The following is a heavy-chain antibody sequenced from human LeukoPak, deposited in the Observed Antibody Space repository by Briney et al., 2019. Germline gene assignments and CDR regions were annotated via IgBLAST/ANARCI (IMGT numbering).Heavy chain of an antibody. D-gene: IGHD5-24*01. CDR1: GLTFNSQA. Sequence: TGGSLRLSCAASGLTFNSQAMTWVRQAPGKGLEWVSAMSGSGDHIYYADSVKGRFTISRDNSRDTLYLQMNSLRAEDTAVYYCARVEMATIEVYSYSMDVWGQGTTVTVSS. CDR3: ARVEMATIEVYSYSMDV. J-gene: IGHJ6*02. V-gene: IGHV3-23*01. CDR2: MSGSGDHI.